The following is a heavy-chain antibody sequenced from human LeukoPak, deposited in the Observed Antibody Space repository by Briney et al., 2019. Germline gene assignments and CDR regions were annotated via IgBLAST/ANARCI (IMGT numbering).Heavy chain of an antibody. CDR3: ARGYNSGWYYFDY. CDR2: MNPNSGNT. Sequence: GASVKVSCKASGYTFTSYDTNWVRQATGQGLEWMGWMNPNSGNTGYAQKFQGRVTMTRNSSISTAYMELSSLRSEDTAVYYCARGYNSGWYYFDYWGQGTLVTVSS. D-gene: IGHD6-19*01. CDR1: GYTFTSYD. V-gene: IGHV1-8*01. J-gene: IGHJ4*02.